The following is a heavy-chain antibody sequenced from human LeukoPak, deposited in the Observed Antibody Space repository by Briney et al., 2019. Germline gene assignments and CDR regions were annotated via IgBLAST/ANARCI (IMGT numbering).Heavy chain of an antibody. CDR3: VREAGYCASVCLKSNWFDP. CDR2: ISNGKT. CDR1: GFPFSSHA. J-gene: IGHJ5*02. Sequence: PGGSLRLSRAASGFPFSSHAMSWVRQPPGQGLEWVSAISNGKTYYADSVRGRFTISRDDSKNTVYLQMNSLRDEDTALYYCVREAGYCASVCLKSNWFDPWGQGTLVTVSS. V-gene: IGHV3-23*01. D-gene: IGHD2-21*02.